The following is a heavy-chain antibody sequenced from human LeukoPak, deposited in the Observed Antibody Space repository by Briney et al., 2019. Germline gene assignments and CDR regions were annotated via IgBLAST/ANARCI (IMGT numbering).Heavy chain of an antibody. V-gene: IGHV3-21*01. CDR2: ISSSSTYI. D-gene: IGHD3-10*01. J-gene: IGHJ4*02. Sequence: GGSLRLSCAASGFTFSSYSMIWVRQAPGKGLEWVSSISSSSTYIYYADSVKGRFTISRDNAKNSLYLQMNSLRAEDTALYYCARESYDSGTFDYWGQGTLVSVSS. CDR1: GFTFSSYS. CDR3: ARESYDSGTFDY.